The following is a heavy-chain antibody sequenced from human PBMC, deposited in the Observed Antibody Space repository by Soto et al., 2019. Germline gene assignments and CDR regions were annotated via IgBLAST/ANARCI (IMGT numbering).Heavy chain of an antibody. CDR2: IRSKAYGGTT. CDR3: TRDLLQWLVCCAFDI. J-gene: IGHJ3*02. CDR1: GFTFGDYA. V-gene: IGHV3-49*03. Sequence: GGSLRLSCTASGFTFGDYAMSWFRQAPGKGLEWVGFIRSKAYGGTTEYAASVKGRFTISRDDSKSIAYLQMNSLKTEDTAVYYCTRDLLQWLVCCAFDIWGQGTMVTVSS. D-gene: IGHD6-19*01.